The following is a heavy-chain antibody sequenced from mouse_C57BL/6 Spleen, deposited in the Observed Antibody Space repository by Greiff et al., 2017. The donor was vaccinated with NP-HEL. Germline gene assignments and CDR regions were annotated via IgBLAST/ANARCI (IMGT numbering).Heavy chain of an antibody. CDR2: IDPSDSET. CDR3: ARMRVTGTGYFDY. V-gene: IGHV1-52*01. J-gene: IGHJ2*01. Sequence: VQLQQPGAELVRPGSSVKLSCKASGYTFTSYWMHWVKQRPIQGLEWIGNIDPSDSETHYNQKFKDKATLTVDKSSSTAYMQLSSLTSEDSAVYYCARMRVTGTGYFDYWGQGTTLTVSS. D-gene: IGHD4-1*01. CDR1: GYTFTSYW.